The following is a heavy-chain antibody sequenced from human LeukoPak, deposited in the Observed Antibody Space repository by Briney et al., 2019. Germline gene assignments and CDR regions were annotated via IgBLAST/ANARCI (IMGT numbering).Heavy chain of an antibody. V-gene: IGHV3-30*18. D-gene: IGHD3-3*01. CDR1: KFTFSHYG. CDR2: ISPDGSIK. CDR3: VKEYHSRGFGAYFDY. Sequence: GGSLRLSCTASKFTFSHYGMQWVRQAPGKGLEWVAVISPDGSIKVYADSVKGRFTLSRDNSINTVDLQMNSLRAEDTAVYYCVKEYHSRGFGAYFDYWGQGTLVTVSS. J-gene: IGHJ4*02.